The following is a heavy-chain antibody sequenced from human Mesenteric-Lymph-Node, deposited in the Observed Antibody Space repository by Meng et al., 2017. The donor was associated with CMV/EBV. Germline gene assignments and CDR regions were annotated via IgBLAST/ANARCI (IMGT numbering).Heavy chain of an antibody. V-gene: IGHV4-39*07. D-gene: IGHD2/OR15-2a*01. CDR2: IYYSGSS. CDR1: GGSISSSNYY. J-gene: IGHJ4*02. Sequence: LTCTVSGGSISSSNYYWGWIRQPPGKGLEWIGSIYYSGSSNYNPSLKSRVTFSVDTSKNQVSLRLTSVTAADTAVYYCARGSHYLPLFWGQGTLVTVSS. CDR3: ARGSHYLPLF.